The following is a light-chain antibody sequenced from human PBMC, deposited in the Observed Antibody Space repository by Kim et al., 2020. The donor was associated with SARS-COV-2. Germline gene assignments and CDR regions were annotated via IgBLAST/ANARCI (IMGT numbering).Light chain of an antibody. CDR1: SSDIGTDEN. V-gene: IGLV2-8*01. CDR2: QVS. J-gene: IGLJ1*01. CDR3: CSYARTSYV. Sequence: PAQSVTISHTGSSSDIGTDENVSWYQQHPSKAPKLIISQVSKRSSWVPDRFSGSKSGNAASLTVSGLQAEDEADYYCCSYARTSYVFGTGTKVTVL.